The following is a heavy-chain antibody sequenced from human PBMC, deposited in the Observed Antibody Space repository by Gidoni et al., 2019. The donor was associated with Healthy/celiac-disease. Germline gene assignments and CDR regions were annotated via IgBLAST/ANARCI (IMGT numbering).Heavy chain of an antibody. J-gene: IGHJ4*02. V-gene: IGHV1-69*01. CDR1: VGTFSSYA. Sequence: HVQLVQSRAVVKKPGSSVNVSCKASVGTFSSYAISWVRQAPGQGLEWMGGIIPIFGTANYAQKFQGRVTITADESTSTAYMELSSLRSEDTAVYYCARARDGYNQGYFDYWGQGTLVTVSS. D-gene: IGHD5-12*01. CDR3: ARARDGYNQGYFDY. CDR2: IIPIFGTA.